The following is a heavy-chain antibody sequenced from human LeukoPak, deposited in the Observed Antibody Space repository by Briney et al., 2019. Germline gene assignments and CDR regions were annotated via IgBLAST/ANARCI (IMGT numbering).Heavy chain of an antibody. Sequence: GGSLRLSCAASGFTFSSYAMSWVRQAPGKGLEWVSAISGSGGSTYYADSVKGRFTISRDNSKNTLYLQIDSLRAEDTAVYYCAKLDHWGTDYWGQGTLVTVTS. J-gene: IGHJ4*02. CDR3: AKLDHWGTDY. V-gene: IGHV3-23*01. D-gene: IGHD3-16*01. CDR1: GFTFSSYA. CDR2: ISGSGGST.